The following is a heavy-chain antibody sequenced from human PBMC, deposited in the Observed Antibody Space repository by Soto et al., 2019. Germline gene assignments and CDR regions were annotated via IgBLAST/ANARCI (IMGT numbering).Heavy chain of an antibody. Sequence: PGGSLRLSCAASGFTFSSYSMNWVRQAPGKGLERVSSISSSSSYIYYADSVKGRFTISRDNAKNSLYLQMNSLRAEDTAVYYCASLDCGGDCYSSAYFDYWGQGTLVTVSS. J-gene: IGHJ4*02. CDR2: ISSSSSYI. D-gene: IGHD2-21*02. V-gene: IGHV3-21*01. CDR1: GFTFSSYS. CDR3: ASLDCGGDCYSSAYFDY.